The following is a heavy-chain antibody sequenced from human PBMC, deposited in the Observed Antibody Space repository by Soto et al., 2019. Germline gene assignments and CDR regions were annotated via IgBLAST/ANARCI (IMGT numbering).Heavy chain of an antibody. J-gene: IGHJ6*02. D-gene: IGHD2-15*01. Sequence: EVQLVESGGGLVQPGGSLRLSCAASGFTFSSYSMNWVRQAPGKGLEWVSYISSSSSTIYYADSVKGRFTISRDNAKNSLYLQMNSLRDEDTAVYYCAREGVVMATGTLNGMDVWGQGTTVTVSS. CDR3: AREGVVMATGTLNGMDV. V-gene: IGHV3-48*02. CDR2: ISSSSSTI. CDR1: GFTFSSYS.